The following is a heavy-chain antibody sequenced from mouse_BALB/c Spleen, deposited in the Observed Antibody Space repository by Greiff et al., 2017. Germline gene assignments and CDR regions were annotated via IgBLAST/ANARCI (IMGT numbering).Heavy chain of an antibody. V-gene: IGHV1-7*01. CDR3: ARWTFAY. Sequence: VQLQQSGAELAKPGASVKMSCKASGYTFTSYWMHWVKQRPGQGLEWIGYINPSTGYTEYNQKFKDKATLTADKSSSTAYMQLSSLTSEDSAVYYCARWTFAYWGQWTLVTVSA. CDR1: GYTFTSYW. CDR2: INPSTGYT. J-gene: IGHJ3*01.